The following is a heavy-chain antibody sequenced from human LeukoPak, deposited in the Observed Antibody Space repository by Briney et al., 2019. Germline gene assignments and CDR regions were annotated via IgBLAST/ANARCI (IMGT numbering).Heavy chain of an antibody. CDR2: IIPILGIA. CDR1: GGTFSSYA. D-gene: IGHD1-26*01. J-gene: IGHJ4*02. V-gene: IGHV1-69*04. Sequence: SVKVSCKASGGTFSSYAISWVRQAPGQGLEWMGRIIPILGIANYAQKFQGRVTITADKSTSTAYMELSSLRSEDTAVYYCARFPGLSYPFDYWGQGTLVTVSS. CDR3: ARFPGLSYPFDY.